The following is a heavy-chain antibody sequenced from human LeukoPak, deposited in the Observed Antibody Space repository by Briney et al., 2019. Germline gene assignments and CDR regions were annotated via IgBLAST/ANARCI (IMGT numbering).Heavy chain of an antibody. CDR2: ISGSGGST. D-gene: IGHD3-3*01. J-gene: IGHJ4*02. CDR3: AKDFWSGYCFDY. V-gene: IGHV3-23*01. Sequence: GGSLRLSCAASGFTFSSYAMSWVRQAPGKGLEWVSAISGSGGSTYYAVSVKGRFTISRDNSKNTLYLQMNSLRAEDTAVYYCAKDFWSGYCFDYWGQGTLVTVSS. CDR1: GFTFSSYA.